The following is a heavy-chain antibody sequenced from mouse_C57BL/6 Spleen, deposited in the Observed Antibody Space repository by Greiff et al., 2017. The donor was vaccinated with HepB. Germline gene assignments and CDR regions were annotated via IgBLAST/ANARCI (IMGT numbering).Heavy chain of an antibody. CDR1: GFTFSSYA. J-gene: IGHJ4*01. Sequence: EVQRVESGGGLVKPGGSLKLSCAASGFTFSSYAMSWVRQTPEKRLEWVATISDGGSYTYYPDNVKGRFTISRDNAKNNLYLQMSHLKSEDTAMYYCARDQRSPFWGQGTSVTVSS. V-gene: IGHV5-4*01. CDR3: ARDQRSPF. CDR2: ISDGGSYT.